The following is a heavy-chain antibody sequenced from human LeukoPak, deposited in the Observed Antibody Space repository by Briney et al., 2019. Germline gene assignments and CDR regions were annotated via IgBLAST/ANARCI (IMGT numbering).Heavy chain of an antibody. Sequence: PSETLSLTCYVSGGSIRDYFWSWIRQPPGKGLEWIGYIYYSGSTNYNPSLKSRVTISVDTSKNQFSLKLSSVTAADTAVYYCVRSASSKIGYYFDYWGQGTLVTVSS. J-gene: IGHJ4*02. CDR2: IYYSGST. D-gene: IGHD6-25*01. V-gene: IGHV4-59*01. CDR3: VRSASSKIGYYFDY. CDR1: GGSIRDYF.